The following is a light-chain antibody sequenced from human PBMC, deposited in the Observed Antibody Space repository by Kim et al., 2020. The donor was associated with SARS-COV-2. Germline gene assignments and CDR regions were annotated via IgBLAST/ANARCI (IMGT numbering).Light chain of an antibody. CDR3: AAWDDVLTGRV. J-gene: IGLJ2*01. CDR1: SSNIGTNT. Sequence: QSVLTQPPSASGTPGQRVIITCSGSSSNIGTNTVNWYQQFPGMAPKLLISSNSHRPSGVPDRFSGSKSGTSASLAISGLQSEDEADYYCAAWDDVLTGRVFGGGTKVTVL. V-gene: IGLV1-44*01. CDR2: SNS.